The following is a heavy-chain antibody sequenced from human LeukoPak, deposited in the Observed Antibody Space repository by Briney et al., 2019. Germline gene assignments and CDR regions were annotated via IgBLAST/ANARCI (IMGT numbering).Heavy chain of an antibody. CDR2: IYYSGST. Sequence: SETLPLTCTVSGGSISSYYWSWIRQPPGKGLEWIGYIYYSGSTNYNPSLKSRVTISVDTSKNQFSLKLSSVTAADTAVYYCARSQWELLLSAFDIWGRGTMVTVSS. V-gene: IGHV4-59*01. J-gene: IGHJ3*02. CDR1: GGSISSYY. D-gene: IGHD1-26*01. CDR3: ARSQWELLLSAFDI.